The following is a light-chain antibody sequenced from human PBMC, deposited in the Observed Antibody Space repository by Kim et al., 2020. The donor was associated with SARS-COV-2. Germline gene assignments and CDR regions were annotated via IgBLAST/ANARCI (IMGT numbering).Light chain of an antibody. CDR2: HDN. Sequence: SYELTQPPSVSVSPGQTATITCPGDNLGDTYVCWYQQKPGQSPVVVIYHDNKRPSGIPARISGSNSGNTATLTISGTQSVDEADYYCQAWDSTTVIFGGG. CDR3: QAWDSTTVI. V-gene: IGLV3-1*01. CDR1: NLGDTY. J-gene: IGLJ2*01.